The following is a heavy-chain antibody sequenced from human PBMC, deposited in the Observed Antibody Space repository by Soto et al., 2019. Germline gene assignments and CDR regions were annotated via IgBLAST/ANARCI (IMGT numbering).Heavy chain of an antibody. CDR2: IYYSGST. Sequence: SETLSLTCTVSGGSISSGDYYWSWIRQPPGKGLEWIGYIYYSGSTNYNTSLKSRVTISVDTSKNQFPLKLSSVTAADTAVYYCARRGGYDYIWGSYQYFDYWGQGTLVTVSS. V-gene: IGHV4-61*08. D-gene: IGHD3-16*02. CDR3: ARRGGYDYIWGSYQYFDY. CDR1: GGSISSGDYY. J-gene: IGHJ4*02.